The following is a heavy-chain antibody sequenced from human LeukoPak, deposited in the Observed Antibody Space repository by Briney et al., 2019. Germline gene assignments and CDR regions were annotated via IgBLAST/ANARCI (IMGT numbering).Heavy chain of an antibody. Sequence: GASVKVSCKASGYTFTSYDISWVRQAPGQGLEWMGWISVSNGHTYYTQNFQGRVTMTTDTSTSTAYMDLSSLRSDDTAVYYCARDPNGDYDFDYWGQGTRVTVSS. CDR2: ISVSNGHT. J-gene: IGHJ4*02. CDR3: ARDPNGDYDFDY. D-gene: IGHD4-17*01. V-gene: IGHV1-18*01. CDR1: GYTFTSYD.